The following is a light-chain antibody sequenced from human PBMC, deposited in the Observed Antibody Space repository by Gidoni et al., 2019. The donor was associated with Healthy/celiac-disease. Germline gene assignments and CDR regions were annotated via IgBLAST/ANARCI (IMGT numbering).Light chain of an antibody. V-gene: IGLV3-1*01. J-gene: IGLJ2*01. CDR1: KLGDKY. Sequence: SYELTQPPSVSVSPGQTALITCSGDKLGDKYACWYQQQPGQSPVLVIYQDSTRPSGIPERFSGSNSGNTATLTISGTQAMDEADYYCQAWDSSTVVFGGGTKLTVL. CDR3: QAWDSSTVV. CDR2: QDS.